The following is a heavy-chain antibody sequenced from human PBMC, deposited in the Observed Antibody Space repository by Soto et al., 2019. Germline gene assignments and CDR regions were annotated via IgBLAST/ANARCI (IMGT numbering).Heavy chain of an antibody. J-gene: IGHJ4*02. D-gene: IGHD1-1*01. CDR3: AKDKGVFNWATSYFDY. CDR1: GFTLSNYA. CDR2: TSYDGNNE. Sequence: AGGSLRLSCAASGFTLSNYAMHWVRQAPGKGLEWVALTSYDGNNEYYTDSVKGRFTISRDNSKNTLFLQMNSPRPEDTAVYYCAKDKGVFNWATSYFDYWGQGALVTVSS. V-gene: IGHV3-30*18.